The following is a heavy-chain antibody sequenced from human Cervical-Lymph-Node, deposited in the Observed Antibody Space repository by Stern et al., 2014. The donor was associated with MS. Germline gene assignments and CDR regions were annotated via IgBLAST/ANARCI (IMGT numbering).Heavy chain of an antibody. CDR2: IFPVFGTP. V-gene: IGHV1-69*01. CDR1: GGTFSKFA. D-gene: IGHD6-13*01. Sequence: QVQLAQSGAEVTKPWWSVKVSCKASGGTFSKFACSWVRQAPGQGLEWMRGIFPVFGTPTYAQEFRGRVTITADVSTSTVYMELSSLRSDDTAVYYCALSSETSDRWYSLGYDLWGQGTLVTVSS. J-gene: IGHJ5*02. CDR3: ALSSETSDRWYSLGYDL.